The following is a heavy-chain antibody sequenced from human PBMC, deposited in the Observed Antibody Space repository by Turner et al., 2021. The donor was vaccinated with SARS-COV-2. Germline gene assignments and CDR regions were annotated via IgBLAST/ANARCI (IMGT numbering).Heavy chain of an antibody. Sequence: EVQVMESGGGLVQPGGSLRLSCEASGLTFRTHWMSWVRQAPGKGLEWVANINQDQSAKNYVDSVKGRFTISRDDAKNSLYLQMNSLRVEDTAMYYGASEPTALTQGYWGQGTLVTVSS. CDR3: ASEPTALTQGY. J-gene: IGHJ4*02. CDR1: GLTFRTHW. CDR2: INQDQSAK. V-gene: IGHV3-7*01. D-gene: IGHD7-27*01.